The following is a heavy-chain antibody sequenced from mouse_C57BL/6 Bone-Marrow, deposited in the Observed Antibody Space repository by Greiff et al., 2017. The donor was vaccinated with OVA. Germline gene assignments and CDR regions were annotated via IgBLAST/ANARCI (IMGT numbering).Heavy chain of an antibody. D-gene: IGHD1-1*01. CDR1: GFNIKDDY. V-gene: IGHV14-4*01. CDR2: IDPENGDT. J-gene: IGHJ3*01. Sequence: EVKLVESGAELVRPGASVKLSCTASGFNIKDDYMHWVKQRPEQGLEWIGWIDPENGDTEYASKFQGKATITADTSSNTAYLQLSSLTSEDTAVYYCTTPFITTVVAPFAYWGQGTLVTVSA. CDR3: TTPFITTVVAPFAY.